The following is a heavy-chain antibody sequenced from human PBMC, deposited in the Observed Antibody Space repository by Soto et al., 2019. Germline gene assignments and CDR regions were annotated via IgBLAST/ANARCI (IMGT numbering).Heavy chain of an antibody. V-gene: IGHV1-69*13. CDR3: AGPTSAHQLVLGLDY. CDR1: GCTFSSYA. Sequence: SVKVSCKASGCTFSSYAISWVRQAPGQGLEWMGGIIPIFGTANYAQKFQGRVTITADESTSTAYMELSSLRSEDTAVYYCAGPTSAHQLVLGLDYWRQGTLVTVSS. D-gene: IGHD6-13*01. CDR2: IIPIFGTA. J-gene: IGHJ4*02.